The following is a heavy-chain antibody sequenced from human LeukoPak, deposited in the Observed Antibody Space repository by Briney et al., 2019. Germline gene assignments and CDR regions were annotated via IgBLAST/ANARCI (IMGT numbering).Heavy chain of an antibody. CDR3: ARAGAPYAFDV. CDR1: EFTFSSYG. Sequence: GGSLRLSCAASEFTFSSYGMHWVRQAPGKGLVWVSRISPDGSTTSYADSVKGRFTISRDNAKNTLYVQMKSLRAEDTAVCYCARAGAPYAFDVWGQGTMVTVSS. J-gene: IGHJ3*01. CDR2: ISPDGSTT. V-gene: IGHV3-74*01. D-gene: IGHD3-10*01.